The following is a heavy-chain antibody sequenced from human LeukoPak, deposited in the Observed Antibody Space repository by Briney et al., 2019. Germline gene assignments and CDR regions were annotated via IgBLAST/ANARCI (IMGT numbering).Heavy chain of an antibody. CDR1: GDSVSNKNTA. J-gene: IGHJ4*02. Sequence: SQTLSLTCAISGDSVSNKNTAWNWIRQSPSRGLEWLGRTYYRSKWHNTYAASVKSRITINPDTSKNQFSLQLNSVTPEDTAVYYCARHFNGYSNGPIDYWGQGTLVTVSS. D-gene: IGHD5-18*01. CDR2: TYYRSKWHN. V-gene: IGHV6-1*01. CDR3: ARHFNGYSNGPIDY.